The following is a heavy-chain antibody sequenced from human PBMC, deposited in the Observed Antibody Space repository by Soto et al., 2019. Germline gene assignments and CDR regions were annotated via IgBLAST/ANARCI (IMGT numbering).Heavy chain of an antibody. Sequence: EVQLLESGGGLVQPGGSLRLSCATSGFTFSNYAMGWVRQAPGKGLEWVSLINGGADTTYYANSVKGRFTVSRDNSKSTLYLQMNSLRVDDTAVYYCATQDFRRTTGTTWGQGTLVTVSS. CDR3: ATQDFRRTTGTT. CDR2: INGGADTT. CDR1: GFTFSNYA. J-gene: IGHJ4*02. V-gene: IGHV3-23*01. D-gene: IGHD1-1*01.